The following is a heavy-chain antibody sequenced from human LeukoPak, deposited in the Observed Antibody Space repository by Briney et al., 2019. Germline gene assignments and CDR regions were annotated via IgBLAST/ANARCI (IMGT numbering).Heavy chain of an antibody. D-gene: IGHD2-15*01. V-gene: IGHV4-34*01. J-gene: IGHJ5*02. CDR3: ARAVIVVAAATQRNWFDP. Sequence: SETLSLTCAVYGRSFSGYYWTWIRQTPGKGLEWIGEINHSGITDYNPSLRSRVTISVDTSRNQFSLKLSSVTAADTAIYYCARAVIVVAAATQRNWFDPWGQGTLVTVSS. CDR1: GRSFSGYY. CDR2: INHSGIT.